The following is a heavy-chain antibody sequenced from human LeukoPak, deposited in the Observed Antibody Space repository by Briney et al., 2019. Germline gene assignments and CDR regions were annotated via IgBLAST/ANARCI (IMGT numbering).Heavy chain of an antibody. V-gene: IGHV4-4*07. D-gene: IGHD3-22*01. J-gene: IGHJ4*02. Sequence: SETLSLTCTVSGGSISSYYWSWIRQPAGKGLEWIGSIYHSGSTYYNPSLKSRVTISVDTSKNQFSLKLSSVTAADTAVYYCARALTMIVVFGYWGQGTLVTVSS. CDR1: GGSISSYY. CDR3: ARALTMIVVFGY. CDR2: IYHSGST.